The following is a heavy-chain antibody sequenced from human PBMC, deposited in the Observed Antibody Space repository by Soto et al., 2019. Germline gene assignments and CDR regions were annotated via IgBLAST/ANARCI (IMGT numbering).Heavy chain of an antibody. CDR3: TTGSVEGV. CDR2: IKTKGEGGPT. J-gene: IGHJ6*02. Sequence: EVQLVESGGGHIQPGGSLRLSCAASGLHISNAWMNWVRQAPGKGLEWVGRIKTKGEGGPTDYPAAVKGRFIVSRDDSQNTLQLQMNSLKIEDTAVDYCTTGSVEGVWGQGTAVIVSS. CDR1: GLHISNAW. V-gene: IGHV3-15*07. D-gene: IGHD2-15*01.